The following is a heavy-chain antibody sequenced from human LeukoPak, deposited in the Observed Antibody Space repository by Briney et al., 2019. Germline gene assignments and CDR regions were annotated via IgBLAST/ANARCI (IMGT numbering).Heavy chain of an antibody. CDR3: ARDGYSGYVYYFDY. D-gene: IGHD5-12*01. Sequence: GGSLRLSCAASGFTFDDYDMNWVRQAPGKGLEWVSHINWDGNSIAYGDSVKGRFTISRDNSKNTLYLQMNSLRAEDTAVYYCARDGYSGYVYYFDYWGQGTLVTVSS. CDR1: GFTFDDYD. J-gene: IGHJ4*02. CDR2: INWDGNSI. V-gene: IGHV3-20*04.